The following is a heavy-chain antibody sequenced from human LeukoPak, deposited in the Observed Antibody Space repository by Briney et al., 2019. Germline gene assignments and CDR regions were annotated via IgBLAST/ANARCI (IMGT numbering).Heavy chain of an antibody. D-gene: IGHD5-18*01. CDR3: XRXVDTAMDSTDY. Sequence: GGSLRLSCAASGFTFSIYSMNWVRQAPGKGLEWVSSISSSSSYIYYADSVKGRFTISRDNAKNSLYLQMNSLRAEDTAVYYCXRXVDTAMDSTDYWGQGTLVTVSS. CDR1: GFTFSIYS. V-gene: IGHV3-21*01. CDR2: ISSSSSYI. J-gene: IGHJ4*02.